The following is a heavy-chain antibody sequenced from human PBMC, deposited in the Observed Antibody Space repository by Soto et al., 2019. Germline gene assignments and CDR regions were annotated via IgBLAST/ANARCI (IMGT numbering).Heavy chain of an antibody. CDR2: IWYDGSNK. Sequence: QVQLVESGGGVVQPGRSLRLSCAASGFTFSSYGMHWVRQAPGKGLEWVAVIWYDGSNKYYADSVKGRFTISRDNSKNTLYLQMNCLRAEDTAVYYCARDAITTGFDYYGMDVWGQGTTVTVSS. CDR1: GFTFSSYG. J-gene: IGHJ6*02. CDR3: ARDAITTGFDYYGMDV. D-gene: IGHD3-22*01. V-gene: IGHV3-33*01.